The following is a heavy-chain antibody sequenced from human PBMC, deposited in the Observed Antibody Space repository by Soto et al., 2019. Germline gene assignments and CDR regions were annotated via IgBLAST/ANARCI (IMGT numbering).Heavy chain of an antibody. Sequence: GGSLRLSCAASGFTFSSYAMSWVRQAPGKGLEWVSAISGSGGSTYYADSVKGRFTISRDNSKNTLYLQMNSLRAEDTAVYYCAKFNAAGPKIAVAGPIDYWGQGTLVTVSS. D-gene: IGHD6-19*01. CDR2: ISGSGGST. CDR1: GFTFSSYA. J-gene: IGHJ4*02. V-gene: IGHV3-23*01. CDR3: AKFNAAGPKIAVAGPIDY.